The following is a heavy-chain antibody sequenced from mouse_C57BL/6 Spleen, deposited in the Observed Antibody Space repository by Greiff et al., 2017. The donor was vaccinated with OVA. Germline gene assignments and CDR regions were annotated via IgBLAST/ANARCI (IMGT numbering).Heavy chain of an antibody. CDR1: GFTFSDYG. Sequence: EVKLVESGGGLVKPGGSLKLSCAASGFTFSDYGMHWVRQAPEKGLEWVAYISRGSSTIYYADTVKGRFTISRDNAKNTLFLQMTSLRSEDTAMYYCARLVDYDDAMDYWGQGTSVTVSS. J-gene: IGHJ4*01. V-gene: IGHV5-17*01. D-gene: IGHD2-4*01. CDR2: ISRGSSTI. CDR3: ARLVDYDDAMDY.